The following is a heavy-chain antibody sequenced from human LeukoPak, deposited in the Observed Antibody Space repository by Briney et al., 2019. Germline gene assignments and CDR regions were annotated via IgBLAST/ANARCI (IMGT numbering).Heavy chain of an antibody. CDR2: ISYDGSNK. Sequence: GGSLRLSCAASGFTFSSYGMHWVRQAPGKGLEWVAVISYDGSNKYYADSVKGRFTISRDNSKNTLYLQMNSLRAEDTAVYYCAKDQSDYGSYYYYYGMDVWGQGTTVTVSS. J-gene: IGHJ6*02. CDR3: AKDQSDYGSYYYYYGMDV. V-gene: IGHV3-30*18. CDR1: GFTFSSYG. D-gene: IGHD4-17*01.